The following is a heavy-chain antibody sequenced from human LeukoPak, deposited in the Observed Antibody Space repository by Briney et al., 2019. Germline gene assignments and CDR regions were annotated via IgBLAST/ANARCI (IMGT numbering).Heavy chain of an antibody. Sequence: GSLRLSCAASGFTFSSYAISWVRQAPGKGLEWVSAFSGSGDSTYYADSGQGRFPITRDNSKTTLYLQMNSLRPEDTAVYYCAKDRKTTANTVYFQHWGQGTLVTVSS. CDR2: FSGSGDST. D-gene: IGHD4-17*01. CDR1: GFTFSSYA. J-gene: IGHJ1*01. V-gene: IGHV3-23*01. CDR3: AKDRKTTANTVYFQH.